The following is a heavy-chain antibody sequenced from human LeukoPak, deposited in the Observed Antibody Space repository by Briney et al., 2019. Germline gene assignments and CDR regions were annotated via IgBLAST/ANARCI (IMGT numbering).Heavy chain of an antibody. Sequence: GGSLRLSCVASGFTFSGYSMDWVRQAPGKGLEWVSSISSISSYIYYSDSVRGRFTISRDNAKNSLYLQMNSLRAEDTAVYYCASGDYDILTGHHNPSDYWGQGTLVTVSS. V-gene: IGHV3-21*01. CDR1: GFTFSGYS. J-gene: IGHJ4*02. CDR3: ASGDYDILTGHHNPSDY. CDR2: ISSISSYI. D-gene: IGHD3-9*01.